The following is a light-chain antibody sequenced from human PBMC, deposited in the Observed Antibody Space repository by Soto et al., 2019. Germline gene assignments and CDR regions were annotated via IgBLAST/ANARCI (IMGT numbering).Light chain of an antibody. CDR2: DVS. V-gene: IGLV2-14*01. Sequence: QSALTQPASVSGSPGQSITISCTGTSSDVGTYNYVSWYQQHPGKAPKLMIYDVSNRPSGVSDRFSGSKSGNTASLTISGLQAEDAADYYCSSYTSSSTSVLFGGGTKLTVL. CDR3: SSYTSSSTSVL. J-gene: IGLJ2*01. CDR1: SSDVGTYNY.